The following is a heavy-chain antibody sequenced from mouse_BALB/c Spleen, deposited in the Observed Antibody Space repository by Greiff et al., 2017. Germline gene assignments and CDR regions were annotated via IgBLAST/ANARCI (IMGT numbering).Heavy chain of an antibody. CDR2: ISSGGSYT. Sequence: EVQLQESGGDLVKPGGSLKLSCAASGFTFSSYGMSWVRQTPDKRLEWVATISSGGSYTYYPDSVKGRFTISRDNAKNTLYLQMSSLKSEDTAMYYCARPIYYGNYDAMDYWGQGTSVTVSS. CDR3: ARPIYYGNYDAMDY. CDR1: GFTFSSYG. D-gene: IGHD2-1*01. V-gene: IGHV5-6*01. J-gene: IGHJ4*01.